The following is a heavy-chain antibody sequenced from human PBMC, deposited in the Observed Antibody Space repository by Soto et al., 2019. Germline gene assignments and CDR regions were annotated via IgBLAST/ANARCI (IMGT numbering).Heavy chain of an antibody. J-gene: IGHJ4*02. V-gene: IGHV3-48*03. CDR1: GFTFRNYE. CDR3: ARAGYGDYVDYFDY. CDR2: ISSSGSTI. Sequence: EEQLVESGGGLVQPGGSLRLSCGASGFTFRNYEMNWVRQAPGKGLEWFSYISSSGSTIYYADSVKGRFTISRDNAKNSLYLQMNGLRAEDTAVYYCARAGYGDYVDYFDYWGQGTLVTVSS. D-gene: IGHD4-17*01.